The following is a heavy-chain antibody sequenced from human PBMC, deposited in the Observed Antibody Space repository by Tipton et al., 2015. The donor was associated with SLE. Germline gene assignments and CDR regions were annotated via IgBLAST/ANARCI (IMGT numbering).Heavy chain of an antibody. Sequence: TLSLTCTVSGGSISSSSYYWGWIRQPPGKGLEWIGEINHSGSTNYNPSLKSRVTISVDTSKNQFSLKLSSVTAADTAVYYCAREGGDTWSQWLVSNFDYWGQGTLVTVSS. CDR1: GGSISSSSYY. J-gene: IGHJ4*02. V-gene: IGHV4-39*07. D-gene: IGHD6-19*01. CDR3: AREGGDTWSQWLVSNFDY. CDR2: INHSGST.